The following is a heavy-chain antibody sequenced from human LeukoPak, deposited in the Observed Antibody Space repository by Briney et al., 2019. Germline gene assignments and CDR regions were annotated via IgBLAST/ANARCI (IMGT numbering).Heavy chain of an antibody. CDR3: ARIVGATSRGAFDI. D-gene: IGHD1-26*01. CDR1: GGSISSYY. J-gene: IGHJ3*02. V-gene: IGHV4-4*07. Sequence: PSETLSLTCTVSGGSISSYYWSWIRQPAGKGLEWIGRIYTSGSTNYNPSLKSRVTMSVDTSKNRFSLKLSSVTAADTAVYYCARIVGATSRGAFDIWGQGTMVTVSS. CDR2: IYTSGST.